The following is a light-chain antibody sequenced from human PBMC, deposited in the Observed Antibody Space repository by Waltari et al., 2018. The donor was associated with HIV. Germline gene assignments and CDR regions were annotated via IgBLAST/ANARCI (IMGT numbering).Light chain of an antibody. CDR1: QSITTW. V-gene: IGKV1-5*03. Sequence: DIQMTQSPSPLSASAGDRVTITCRANQSITTWLAWYQLKPGKPPKLLIYKASGLISGVPSRFRGTGSGTEFTLTINSLQPDDFATYYCQQYDSDSPTFGQGTKVEVK. CDR3: QQYDSDSPT. J-gene: IGKJ1*01. CDR2: KAS.